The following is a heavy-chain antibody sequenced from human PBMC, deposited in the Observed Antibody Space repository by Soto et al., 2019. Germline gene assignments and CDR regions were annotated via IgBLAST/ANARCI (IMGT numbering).Heavy chain of an antibody. V-gene: IGHV4-31*03. J-gene: IGHJ4*02. Sequence: QMQLQESGPGLVKPSQTLSLTCTVSGDSISSGGYYWSWIRHHPGKGLEWIGCIYYSGVPYYNPSLKWRTNISVDTSKNQFSLKMTSVTAADTAVYYCARDRRGGATVTTFDYWGQGTLVTVSS. D-gene: IGHD4-17*01. CDR2: IYYSGVP. CDR3: ARDRRGGATVTTFDY. CDR1: GDSISSGGYY.